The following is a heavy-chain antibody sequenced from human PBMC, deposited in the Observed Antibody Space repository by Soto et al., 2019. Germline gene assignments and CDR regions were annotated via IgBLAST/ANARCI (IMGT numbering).Heavy chain of an antibody. CDR2: INPNSGGT. CDR1: GYTFTGYY. J-gene: IGHJ6*03. V-gene: IGHV1-2*04. CDR3: ARGLRDLGVLSVYYYYLAV. Sequence: ASVKVSCKASGYTFTGYYMHWVRQAPGQGLEWMGWINPNSGGTNYAQKFQGWVTMTRDTSISTAYMELSRLRSDDTAVYYCARGLRDLGVLSVYYYYLAVCGRGTTVIVSS. D-gene: IGHD3-10*01.